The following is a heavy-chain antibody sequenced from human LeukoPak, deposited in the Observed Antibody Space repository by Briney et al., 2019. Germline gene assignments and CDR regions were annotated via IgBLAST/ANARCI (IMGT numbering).Heavy chain of an antibody. CDR1: GGTFSSYA. J-gene: IGHJ6*02. V-gene: IGHV1-69*10. CDR3: ASRLSTSSSWYYYYGMDV. CDR2: IIPILGIA. Sequence: SVKVSCKASGGTFSSYAISWVRQAPGQGLEWMGRIIPILGIANYAQKFQGRVMITADKSTSTAYMELSSLRSEDTAVYYCASRLSTSSSWYYYYGMDVWGQGTTVTVSS. D-gene: IGHD6-13*01.